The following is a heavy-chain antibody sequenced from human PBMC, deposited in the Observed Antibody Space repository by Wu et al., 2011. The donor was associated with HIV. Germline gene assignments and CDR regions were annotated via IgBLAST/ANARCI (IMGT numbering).Heavy chain of an antibody. CDR3: ATDPTIVGEG. CDR1: GGSFSSYA. CDR2: IIPMFNTA. V-gene: IGHV1-69*06. D-gene: IGHD2/OR15-2a*01. Sequence: VKKPGASMKVSCTASGGSFSSYAVSWMRLAPRQGLEWMGRIIPMFNTATYAQKFQGRLTLTADKSTSTAYMELSSLRSEDTAVYYCATDPTIVGEGWGQGT. J-gene: IGHJ1*01.